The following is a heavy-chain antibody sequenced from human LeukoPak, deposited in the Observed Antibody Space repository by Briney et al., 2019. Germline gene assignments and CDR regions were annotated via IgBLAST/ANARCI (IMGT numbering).Heavy chain of an antibody. CDR2: ISSSSSYI. D-gene: IGHD6-13*01. CDR1: GFTFSSFA. J-gene: IGHJ4*02. CDR3: ATALRAAAGFDY. Sequence: GGSLRLSCAASGFTFSSFAMSWVRQAPGKGLEWVSSISSSSSYIYYADSVKGRFTISRDNAKNSLYLQMNSLRAEDTAVYYCATALRAAAGFDYWGQGTLVTVSS. V-gene: IGHV3-21*01.